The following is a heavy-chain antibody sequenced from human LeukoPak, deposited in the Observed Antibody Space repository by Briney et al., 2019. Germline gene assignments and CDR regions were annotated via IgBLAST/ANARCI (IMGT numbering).Heavy chain of an antibody. CDR1: GFTFSSYS. D-gene: IGHD4-17*01. CDR2: ISSSSSTI. Sequence: GGSLRLSCAASGFTFSSYSMNWVRQAPGKGLEWVSYISSSSSTIYYADSVKGRFTISRDNAKNSLYLQMNSLRAEDTAVYYRAGLNDYGDYGRVNWGQGTLVTVSS. V-gene: IGHV3-48*01. CDR3: AGLNDYGDYGRVN. J-gene: IGHJ4*02.